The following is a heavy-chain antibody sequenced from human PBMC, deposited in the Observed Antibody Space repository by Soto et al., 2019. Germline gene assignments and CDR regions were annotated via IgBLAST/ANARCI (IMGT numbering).Heavy chain of an antibody. CDR2: IIPKFGTT. V-gene: IGHV1-69*13. Sequence: QVQLVQSGAEVKKPGSSVKVSCKASGGSFSTYGINWVRLAPGQGLEWMGGIIPKFGTTNYAQKFQGRVTITADESTNTAYMGLNYLRSEDTAVYFCARELDPYYGGNSLSLDYWGQGTLVTVSS. D-gene: IGHD4-17*01. CDR3: ARELDPYYGGNSLSLDY. J-gene: IGHJ4*02. CDR1: GGSFSTYG.